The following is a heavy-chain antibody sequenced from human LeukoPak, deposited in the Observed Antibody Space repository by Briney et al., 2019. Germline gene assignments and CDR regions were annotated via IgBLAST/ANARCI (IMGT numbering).Heavy chain of an antibody. CDR3: AREGYDFWSGYLNWFDP. J-gene: IGHJ5*02. D-gene: IGHD3-3*01. CDR2: ISYDGSNK. Sequence: GGSLRLSCAASGFTVSSNYMSWVRQAPGKGLEWVAVISYDGSNKYYADSVKGRFTISRDNSKNTLYLQMNSLRAEDTAVYYCAREGYDFWSGYLNWFDPWGQGTLVTVSS. CDR1: GFTVSSNY. V-gene: IGHV3-30*03.